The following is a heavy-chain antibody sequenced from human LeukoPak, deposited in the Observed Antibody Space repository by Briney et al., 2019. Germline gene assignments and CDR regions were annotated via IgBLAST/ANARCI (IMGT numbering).Heavy chain of an antibody. J-gene: IGHJ4*02. V-gene: IGHV3-11*01. CDR1: GFTFSDYY. CDR2: ISSSGSTI. D-gene: IGHD1-1*01. Sequence: PGGSLRLSCAASGFTFSDYYMSWIRQAPGKGLEWVSYISSSGSTIYYADSVKGRFTISRDNAKNSLYLQMNSLRAEDTAVYYCATSEGERSYEYYFGYWGQGTLVTVSS. CDR3: ATSEGERSYEYYFGY.